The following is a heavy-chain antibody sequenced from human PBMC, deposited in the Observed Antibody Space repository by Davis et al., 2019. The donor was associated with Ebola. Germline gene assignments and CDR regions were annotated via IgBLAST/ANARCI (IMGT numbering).Heavy chain of an antibody. D-gene: IGHD2-2*01. J-gene: IGHJ4*02. Sequence: GESLKISCAASGFTFSSYAMSWVRQAPGKGLEWVSAISGSGGSTYYADSVKGRFTISRDNSKNTLYLQMNSLRAEDTAVYYCANREPAAKLGYWGQGTLVTVSS. CDR2: ISGSGGST. CDR1: GFTFSSYA. V-gene: IGHV3-23*01. CDR3: ANREPAAKLGY.